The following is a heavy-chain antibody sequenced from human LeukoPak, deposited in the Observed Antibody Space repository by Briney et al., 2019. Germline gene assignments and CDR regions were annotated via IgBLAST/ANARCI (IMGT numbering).Heavy chain of an antibody. CDR2: INPSGGST. CDR3: ATVDSGYDLVNFDF. D-gene: IGHD5-12*01. CDR1: GYTFTSYY. J-gene: IGHJ4*02. V-gene: IGHV1-46*01. Sequence: ASVKVSCKASGYTFTSYYMHWVRQAPGQGLEWMGIINPSGGSTSYAQKFQGRVTMTEDTSTDTAYMELSSLGSEDTAVYYCATVDSGYDLVNFDFWGQGTLVTVSS.